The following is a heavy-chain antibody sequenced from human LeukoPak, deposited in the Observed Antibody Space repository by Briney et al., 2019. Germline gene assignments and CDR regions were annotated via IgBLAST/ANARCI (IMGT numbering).Heavy chain of an antibody. CDR2: INPNSGGT. V-gene: IGHV1-2*02. D-gene: IGHD2-2*01. J-gene: IGHJ4*02. Sequence: GASVKVSCKASGYTFTGYYMHWVRQAPGQGLEWMGWINPNSGGTNYAQKFQGRVTMTRDTSIGTAYIELSRLRSDDTAVYYCARDSVAHCSSTSCSIGYFDYWGQGTLATVSS. CDR3: ARDSVAHCSSTSCSIGYFDY. CDR1: GYTFTGYY.